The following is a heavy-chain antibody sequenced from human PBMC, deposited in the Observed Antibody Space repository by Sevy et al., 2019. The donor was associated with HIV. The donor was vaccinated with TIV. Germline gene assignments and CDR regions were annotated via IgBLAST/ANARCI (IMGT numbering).Heavy chain of an antibody. V-gene: IGHV3-7*01. CDR2: IKQDGSEK. J-gene: IGHJ6*02. CDR1: GFTFSSYW. D-gene: IGHD3-10*01. CDR3: ARDRIHYYGSGSYYYYYYGMDV. Sequence: GGSLGLSCAASGFTFSSYWMSWVRQAPGKGLEWVANIKQDGSEKYYVDSVKGRFTISRDNAKNSLYLQMNSLRAEDTAVYYCARDRIHYYGSGSYYYYYYGMDVWGQGTTVTVSS.